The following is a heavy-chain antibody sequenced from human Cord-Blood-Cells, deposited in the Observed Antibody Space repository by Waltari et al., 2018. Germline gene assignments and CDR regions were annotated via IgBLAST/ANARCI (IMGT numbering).Heavy chain of an antibody. CDR1: GSSVSSNSAA. CDR3: ARDAIGYSSSWYVVLGYFDY. J-gene: IGHJ4*02. D-gene: IGHD6-13*01. CDR2: TYYRSKWYN. Sequence: QVQLQQSGPGLVKPSQTLSLTCAISGSSVSSNSAAWNWIRQSPSRGLEWLGRTYYRSKWYNDYAVAVKSRITINPDTSKNQFSLQLNSVTPEDTAVYYCARDAIGYSSSWYVVLGYFDYWGQGTLVTVSS. V-gene: IGHV6-1*01.